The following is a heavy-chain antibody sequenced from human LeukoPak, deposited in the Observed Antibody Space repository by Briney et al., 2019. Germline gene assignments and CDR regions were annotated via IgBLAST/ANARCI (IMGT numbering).Heavy chain of an antibody. CDR2: IYYSGTT. Sequence: TSETLSLTCTVSGGSISSSSYYWGWIRQPPGKGLEWIGSIYYSGTTYYNPSLKSRLTISVDTSKNQFSLKLSSVTAADTAVYYCARGMRQQLVRPSYYYYYYMDVWGKGATVTVSS. V-gene: IGHV4-39*01. J-gene: IGHJ6*03. D-gene: IGHD6-13*01. CDR3: ARGMRQQLVRPSYYYYYYMDV. CDR1: GGSISSSSYY.